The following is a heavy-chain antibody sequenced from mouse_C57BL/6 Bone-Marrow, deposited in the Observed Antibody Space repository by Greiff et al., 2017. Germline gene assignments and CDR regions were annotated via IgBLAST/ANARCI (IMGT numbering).Heavy chain of an antibody. V-gene: IGHV2-2*01. Sequence: VKLMESGPGLVQPSQSLSISCTVSGFSLTSYGVHWVRQSPGKGLEWLGVIWRGGSTDYNAAFISRLGISKDNSKSQVFFKMNSLQADDTAIYYCARRDCDYWGQGTTLTVSS. J-gene: IGHJ2*01. CDR2: IWRGGST. CDR1: GFSLTSYG. CDR3: ARRDCDY.